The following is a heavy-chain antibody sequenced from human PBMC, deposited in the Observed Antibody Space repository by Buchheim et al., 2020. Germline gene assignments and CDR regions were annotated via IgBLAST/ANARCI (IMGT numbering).Heavy chain of an antibody. J-gene: IGHJ4*02. D-gene: IGHD1-26*01. CDR2: ISYDVSAR. CDR3: ARGRGTFDY. Sequence: QVQLVESGGGLVKPGGSLRLSCEVSGFTFSDHSMTWIRQAPGKGLAWVSYISYDVSARDYADSVKGRFTISRDNAKNSLYLQMNSLRVEDTAVYYCARGRGTFDYWGQGTL. V-gene: IGHV3-11*01. CDR1: GFTFSDHS.